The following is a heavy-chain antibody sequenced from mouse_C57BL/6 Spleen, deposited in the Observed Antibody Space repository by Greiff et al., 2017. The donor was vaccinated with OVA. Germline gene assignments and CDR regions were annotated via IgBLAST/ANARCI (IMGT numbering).Heavy chain of an antibody. D-gene: IGHD2-13*01. J-gene: IGHJ3*01. V-gene: IGHV1-26*01. CDR2: INPNNGGT. CDR3: AREYGDSGAVCFAY. Sequence: EVQLQQSGPELVKPGASVKISCKASGYTFTDYYMNWVKQSHGKSLEWIGDINPNNGGTSYNQKLKGKATLTVDKSSSTAYMELRSLTSEDSAVYYCAREYGDSGAVCFAYWGQGTLVTVSA. CDR1: GYTFTDYY.